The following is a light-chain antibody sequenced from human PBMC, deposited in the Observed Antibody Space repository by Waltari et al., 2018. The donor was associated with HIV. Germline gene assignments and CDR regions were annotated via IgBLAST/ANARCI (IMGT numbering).Light chain of an antibody. CDR2: DVS. CDR1: SSDVGGYNY. CDR3: SSYTSSSTLVV. V-gene: IGLV2-14*01. J-gene: IGLJ2*01. Sequence: QSALTQPASVSGSPGQSITISCTGTSSDVGGYNYVSWYQQHPGKAPKRMIYDVSNRPSGVFNRFSGSKSGNTASLTISGLQAEDEADYYCSSYTSSSTLVVFGGGTKLTVL.